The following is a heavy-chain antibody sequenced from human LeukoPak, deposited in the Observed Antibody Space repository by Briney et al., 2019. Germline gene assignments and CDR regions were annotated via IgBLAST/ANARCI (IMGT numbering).Heavy chain of an antibody. J-gene: IGHJ6*04. V-gene: IGHV3-53*01. CDR3: ASSTWFRSYYYGMDV. CDR2: IYSGGST. D-gene: IGHD2-2*01. CDR1: GITVSSNY. Sequence: GGSLRLSCAASGITVSSNYMSWVRQAPGKGLEWVSVIYSGGSTYYADSVKGRFTISRDNSKNTLYLQMNSLRAEDTAVYYCASSTWFRSYYYGMDVWGKGTTVTVSS.